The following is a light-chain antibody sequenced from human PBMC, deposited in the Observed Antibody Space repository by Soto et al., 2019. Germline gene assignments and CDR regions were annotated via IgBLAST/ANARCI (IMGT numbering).Light chain of an antibody. J-gene: IGLJ1*01. Sequence: QSALTQPASVSGSPGQSITISCTGTSSDVGGYNYVSWYQQHPGKAPKLMIYHVSNRPSGVSNRFSGSKSGNTASLTISGLTAEDEADYYCSSYASSSTLYVFGAGTKLTVL. CDR1: SSDVGGYNY. V-gene: IGLV2-14*03. CDR2: HVS. CDR3: SSYASSSTLYV.